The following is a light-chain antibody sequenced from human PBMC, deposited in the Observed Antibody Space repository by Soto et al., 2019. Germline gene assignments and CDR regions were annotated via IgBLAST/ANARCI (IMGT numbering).Light chain of an antibody. CDR2: AAS. V-gene: IGKV1-39*01. CDR1: QTVKNY. CDR3: HQSYSTPLT. Sequence: DIHMTQSASSLSASVGYRFTITCRTSQTVKNYISWFQQKPGKAPNLLIYAASRLESGVPSRFSGDGYGTDFTLTISSLQPEDFEAYFCHQSYSTPLTFGQGTKVDIK. J-gene: IGKJ1*01.